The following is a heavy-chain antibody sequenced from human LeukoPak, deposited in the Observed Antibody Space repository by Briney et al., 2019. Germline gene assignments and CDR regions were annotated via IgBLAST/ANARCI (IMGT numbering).Heavy chain of an antibody. CDR3: ATEKRNYYDSSGYYY. CDR1: GGSISSGGYY. CDR2: IYTSGST. D-gene: IGHD3-22*01. Sequence: SQTLSLTCTVSGGSISSGGYYWSWIRQPAGKGLEWIGRIYTSGSTNYNPSLKSRVTISVDTSKNQFSLKLSSVTAADTAVYYCATEKRNYYDSSGYYYWGQGTLVTVSS. V-gene: IGHV4-61*02. J-gene: IGHJ4*02.